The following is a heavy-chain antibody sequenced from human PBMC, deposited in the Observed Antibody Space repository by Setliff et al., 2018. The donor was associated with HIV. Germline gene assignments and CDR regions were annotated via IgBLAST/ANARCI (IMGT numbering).Heavy chain of an antibody. CDR2: INPNSGGT. CDR1: GYTFTGYY. J-gene: IGHJ4*02. D-gene: IGHD3-22*01. V-gene: IGHV1-2*02. Sequence: ASVKVSCKTSGYTFTGYYMHWVRQAPGQGLEWMGWINPNSGGTKYAQKFKGRVTMTRDTSISAVSMELRRLRPDDTAMYFCARDTTYEPEYYDSSGYFYGVGPLDYWGQGALVTVSS. CDR3: ARDTTYEPEYYDSSGYFYGVGPLDY.